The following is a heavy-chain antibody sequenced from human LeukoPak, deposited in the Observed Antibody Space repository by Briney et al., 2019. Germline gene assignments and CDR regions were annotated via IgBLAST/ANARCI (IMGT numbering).Heavy chain of an antibody. CDR3: ARDTEWFDP. CDR1: GGSINSFY. D-gene: IGHD4-17*01. V-gene: IGHV4-59*01. CDR2: IYYTGST. Sequence: ASETLSLTCTVSGGSINSFYWSWIRQPPGKGLEWIGYIYYTGSTNYNPSLKSRVTISLDTSKKQFSLKLTSVTAADTAVYYCARDTEWFDPWGHGTLVTVSS. J-gene: IGHJ5*02.